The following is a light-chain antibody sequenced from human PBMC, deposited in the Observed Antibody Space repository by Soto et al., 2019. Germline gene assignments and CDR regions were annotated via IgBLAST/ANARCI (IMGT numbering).Light chain of an antibody. CDR2: DAS. CDR1: QSLSSSQ. J-gene: IGKJ5*01. V-gene: IGKV3-20*01. Sequence: EIVLTQSPCTLSLSPGERATLSCRASQSLSSSQLAWYQQKVGRAPRLLIHDASSRATGIPDRFSGSGSGTAFTLTITRLEPEDFAVYYCQQYGGSPRTFGQGTRLEIK. CDR3: QQYGGSPRT.